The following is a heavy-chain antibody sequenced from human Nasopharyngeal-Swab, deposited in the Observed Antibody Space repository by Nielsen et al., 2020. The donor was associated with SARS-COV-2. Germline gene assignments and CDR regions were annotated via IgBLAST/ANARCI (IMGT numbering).Heavy chain of an antibody. CDR1: GFTFSSYG. J-gene: IGHJ4*02. V-gene: IGHV3-30*18. CDR2: ISYDGSNK. CDR3: AKEDLDY. Sequence: GGSLRLSCAASGFTFSSYGMHWVRQAPGKGLEWVAVISYDGSNKYYADSVKGRFTISRDNSKNTLYLQMNSLRAEDTAAYYCAKEDLDYWGQGTLVTVSS.